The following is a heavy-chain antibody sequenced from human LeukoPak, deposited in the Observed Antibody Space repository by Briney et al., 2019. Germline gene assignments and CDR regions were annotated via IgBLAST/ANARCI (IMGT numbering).Heavy chain of an antibody. V-gene: IGHV3-66*01. Sequence: GGSLRLSCAASGFIVSSNYMSWVRQAPGKGLEWVSVIYSGGTTYYADPVKGRFTISRDNSKNTLYLQMNSLRVEDTAIYYCTRGMLRQPPDYWGQGMLVTVSS. CDR3: TRGMLRQPPDY. CDR1: GFIVSSNY. J-gene: IGHJ4*02. D-gene: IGHD3-10*02. CDR2: IYSGGTT.